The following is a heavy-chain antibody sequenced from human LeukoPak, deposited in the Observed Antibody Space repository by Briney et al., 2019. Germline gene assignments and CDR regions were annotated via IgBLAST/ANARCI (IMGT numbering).Heavy chain of an antibody. CDR1: GFTLSHFW. Sequence: GGSLRLLCAASGFTLSHFWTRWVPEAPGKGGEGVANIKQDGSEKYYVDSVKGRFTISRDNAKNSLYLQMNSLRAEDTAVYYCARELVLADFDYWGQGTLVTVSS. V-gene: IGHV3-7*04. J-gene: IGHJ4*02. CDR3: ARELVLADFDY. CDR2: IKQDGSEK.